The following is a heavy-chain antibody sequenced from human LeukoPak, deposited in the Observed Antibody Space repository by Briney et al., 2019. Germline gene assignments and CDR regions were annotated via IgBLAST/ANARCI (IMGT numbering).Heavy chain of an antibody. V-gene: IGHV3-23*01. J-gene: IGHJ4*02. CDR3: AKSRAADTTLLFDY. CDR1: GFTFNNYA. D-gene: IGHD6-13*01. CDR2: ITIGATDT. Sequence: GGSMRLSCAASGFTFNNYAMNWVRQAPGKGLEWVSAITIGATDTFYLDSVKGRFTISRDNSKNTLYLQMSSLRAEDTAIYYCAKSRAADTTLLFDYWGQGTLVTVSS.